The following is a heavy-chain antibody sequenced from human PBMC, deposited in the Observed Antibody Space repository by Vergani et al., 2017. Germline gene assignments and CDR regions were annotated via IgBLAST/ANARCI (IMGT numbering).Heavy chain of an antibody. CDR3: ASPYYYGSGSYYLFDY. CDR2: ISGSGGST. CDR1: GFTFTAHG. D-gene: IGHD3-10*01. Sequence: EVQLLESGGGSAQPGESLRLSCVASGFTFTAHGLNWVRQAPGKGLEWVSAISGSGGSTYYADSVKGRFTISRDNSKNTLYLQMNSLRAEDTAVYYCASPYYYGSGSYYLFDYWGQGTLVTVSS. V-gene: IGHV3-23*01. J-gene: IGHJ4*02.